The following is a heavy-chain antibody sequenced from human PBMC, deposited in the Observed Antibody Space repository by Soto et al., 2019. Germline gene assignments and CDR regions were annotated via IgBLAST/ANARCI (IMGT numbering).Heavy chain of an antibody. CDR1: GFSLSSTRMA. CDR3: XHIVVAGLGYYFDY. CDR2: IYWDDDK. Sequence: QITLKESGPTLVKPTQTLTLTCTFSGFSLSSTRMAVGWIRQPPGKALEWLALIYWDDDKRYSPFLKSRLTITKXXXXXXXVXXXXXXXPXXXXRXXXXHIVVAGLGYYFDYWGQGTLVTVSS. J-gene: IGHJ4*02. D-gene: IGHD6-19*01. V-gene: IGHV2-5*02.